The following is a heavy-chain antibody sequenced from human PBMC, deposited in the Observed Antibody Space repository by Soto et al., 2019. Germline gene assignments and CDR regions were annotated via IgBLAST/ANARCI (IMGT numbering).Heavy chain of an antibody. CDR2: ISTYNGNT. CDR3: ASDDLLTGALDY. Sequence: ASVKVSCKASGYTFTSFGISWARQAPGQGLEWMGRISTYNGNTDYAQKFQDRVTMTTDTSTATAYMELRTLRSDDTAVYYCASDDLLTGALDYWGQGTLVTVSS. CDR1: GYTFTSFG. D-gene: IGHD3-9*01. J-gene: IGHJ4*02. V-gene: IGHV1-18*01.